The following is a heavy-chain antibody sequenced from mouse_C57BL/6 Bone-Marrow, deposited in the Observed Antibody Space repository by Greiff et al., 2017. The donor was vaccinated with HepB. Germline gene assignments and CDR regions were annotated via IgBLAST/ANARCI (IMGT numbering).Heavy chain of an antibody. V-gene: IGHV1-50*01. CDR1: GYTFTSYW. Sequence: QVQLKQPGAELVKPGASVKLSCKASGYTFTSYWMQWVKQRPGQGLEWIGEIDPSDSYTNYNQKFKGKATLTVDTSSSTAYMQLSSLTSEDSAVYYCARSTYYYGSSYGYFDVWGTGTTVTVSS. J-gene: IGHJ1*03. D-gene: IGHD1-1*01. CDR3: ARSTYYYGSSYGYFDV. CDR2: IDPSDSYT.